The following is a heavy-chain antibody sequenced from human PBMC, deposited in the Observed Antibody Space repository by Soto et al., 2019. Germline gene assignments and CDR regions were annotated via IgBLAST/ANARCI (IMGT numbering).Heavy chain of an antibody. CDR2: RNPNSGNT. V-gene: IGHV1-8*01. J-gene: IGHJ6*02. CDR1: GYTFPTYD. D-gene: IGHD3-22*01. Sequence: QVQLVQSGAEVRKPGASVKVSCKASGYTFPTYDINWVRQATGQGLAGMGWRNPNSGNTVYAQKFQGRVTMTRNTSINPAYMELTSRTSDDTAVYYCARYHYYYGMDVWGQGTTVTVSS. CDR3: ARYHYYYGMDV.